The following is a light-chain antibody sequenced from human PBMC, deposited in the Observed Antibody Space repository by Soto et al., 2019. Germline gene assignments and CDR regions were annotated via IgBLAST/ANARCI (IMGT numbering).Light chain of an antibody. V-gene: IGKV1-39*01. CDR2: AAS. CDR1: QSISTS. Sequence: DIQMTQSPSSLSASVVDRVTVTCRASQSISTSLHGYQQKPRNAPKLLIYAASSLQSAFPSRFSDGRSASEFNRTIGSLQPEDFATYYGQHTYSTPYTFSQGAKVEIK. J-gene: IGKJ2*01. CDR3: QHTYSTPYT.